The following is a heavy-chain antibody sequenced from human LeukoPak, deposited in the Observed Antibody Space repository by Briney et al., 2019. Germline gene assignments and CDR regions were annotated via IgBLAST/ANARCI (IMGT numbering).Heavy chain of an antibody. CDR1: GFTFSSYG. CDR3: ARRRWYLDY. V-gene: IGHV3-30*03. Sequence: PGRSLRLSCAASGFTFSSYGMHWVRQAPGKGLEWVAVISYDGSNKYYADSVKGRFTISRDNSKNTLYLQMNSLRAEDTAVYYCARRRWYLDYWGQGTLVTVSS. J-gene: IGHJ4*02. CDR2: ISYDGSNK. D-gene: IGHD2-15*01.